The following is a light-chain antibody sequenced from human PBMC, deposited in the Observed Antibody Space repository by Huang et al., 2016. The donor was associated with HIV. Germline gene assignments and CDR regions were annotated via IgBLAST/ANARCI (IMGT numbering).Light chain of an antibody. Sequence: EIVMTQSPATLSVSPGERATLSCRASQSVSSNLAWYQQNPGQAPRRLIYGASARATGIPARFSGSGSGTEFTLTISSLQSEDFAVYYCQQYNNWPFTVGPGTKVDIK. CDR1: QSVSSN. J-gene: IGKJ3*01. CDR2: GAS. V-gene: IGKV3-15*01. CDR3: QQYNNWPFT.